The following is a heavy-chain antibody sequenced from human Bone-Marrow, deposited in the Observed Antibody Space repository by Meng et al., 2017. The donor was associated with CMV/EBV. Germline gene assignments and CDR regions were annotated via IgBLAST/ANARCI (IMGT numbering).Heavy chain of an antibody. CDR3: ARGITIFGVVTAHNWFDP. D-gene: IGHD3-3*01. CDR2: INHSGST. CDR1: GGSFSGYY. V-gene: IGHV4-34*09. J-gene: IGHJ5*02. Sequence: SETLSLTCAVYGGSFSGYYWSWIRQPPGKGLEWIGEINHSGSTNYNPSLKSRVTISVDTSKNQFSLKLSSVTAADTAVYYCARGITIFGVVTAHNWFDPWGQGTLVTVSS.